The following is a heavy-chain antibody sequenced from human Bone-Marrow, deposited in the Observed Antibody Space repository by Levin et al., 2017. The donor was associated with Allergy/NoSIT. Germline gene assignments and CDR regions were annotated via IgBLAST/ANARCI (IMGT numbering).Heavy chain of an antibody. Sequence: PGGSLRLSCAASGFTFNDFYMNWIRQAPGKGLEWVACISAIGSITHYADSVKGRFTISRDNAKNSLSLQMNSLRAEDTAVYYCARDALMVVGTATFDLWGQGTLVTVSS. D-gene: IGHD2-15*01. J-gene: IGHJ4*02. CDR1: GFTFNDFY. V-gene: IGHV3-11*01. CDR2: ISAIGSIT. CDR3: ARDALMVVGTATFDL.